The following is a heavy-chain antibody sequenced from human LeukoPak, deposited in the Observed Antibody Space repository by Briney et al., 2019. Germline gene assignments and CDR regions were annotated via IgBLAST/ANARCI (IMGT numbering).Heavy chain of an antibody. D-gene: IGHD6-13*01. V-gene: IGHV3-11*01. J-gene: IGHJ4*02. CDR2: ISISGSTI. CDR1: GFAFSDYY. Sequence: GGSLRLSCAASGFAFSDYYMSWIRQAPGKGLEWVSYISISGSTIYYADSVKGRFTISRDNAKSSLYLQMNSLRAEDTAVYYCARGSITAAGTAHDYWGQGTLVTVSS. CDR3: ARGSITAAGTAHDY.